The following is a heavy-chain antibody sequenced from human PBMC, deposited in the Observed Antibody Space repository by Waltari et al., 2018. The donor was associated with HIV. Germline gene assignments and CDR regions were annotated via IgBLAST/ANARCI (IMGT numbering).Heavy chain of an antibody. V-gene: IGHV4-61*02. CDR1: GGSISSGSYY. CDR2: IYTSGST. J-gene: IGHJ4*02. CDR3: ARVFAGGGDYFDY. Sequence: QVQLQESGPGLVTPSQPLSLTCTVSGGSISSGSYYWSWIRQPAGKGLEWVGRIYTSGSTNYNPSLRSRVTILLDTAKNQFSLKLGSVTAADTAVYYCARVFAGGGDYFDYWGQGTLVTVSS. D-gene: IGHD2-8*02.